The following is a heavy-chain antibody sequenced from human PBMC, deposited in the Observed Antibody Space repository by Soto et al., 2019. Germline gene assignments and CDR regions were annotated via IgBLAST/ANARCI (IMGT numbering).Heavy chain of an antibody. J-gene: IGHJ5*02. Sequence: SETLSLTCTVSGGSISSGGYYWSWIRQHPGKSLEWIGYIYYSGSTYYNPSLKSRVTISVDTSKNQFSLKLSSVTAADTAVYYCARVYDSSGYQLRNWFDPWGQGTLVTVST. D-gene: IGHD3-22*01. CDR3: ARVYDSSGYQLRNWFDP. V-gene: IGHV4-31*03. CDR2: IYYSGST. CDR1: GGSISSGGYY.